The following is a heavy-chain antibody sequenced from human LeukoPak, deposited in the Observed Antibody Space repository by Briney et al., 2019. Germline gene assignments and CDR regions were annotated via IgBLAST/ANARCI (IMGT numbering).Heavy chain of an antibody. CDR1: GFTFSSYG. CDR2: ISYGGSNK. V-gene: IGHV3-30*18. D-gene: IGHD1-14*01. J-gene: IGHJ6*02. CDR3: AKTRTPYYYYYGMDA. Sequence: PGGSLRLSCAASGFTFSSYGMHWVRQAPGKGLEWVAVISYGGSNKYYADSVKGRFTISRDNSKNTLYLQMNSLRAEDTAVYYCAKTRTPYYYYYGMDAWGQGTTVTVSS.